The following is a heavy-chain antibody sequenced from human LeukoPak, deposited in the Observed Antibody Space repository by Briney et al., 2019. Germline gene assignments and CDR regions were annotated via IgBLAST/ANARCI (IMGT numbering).Heavy chain of an antibody. CDR1: GFTVSSNY. Sequence: GGSLRLSCAASGFTVSSNYMSWVRQAPGKGLEWVSVIYSGGSTYYADSVKGRFTISRDSSKNTLYLQMNSLRAEDTAVYYCARAYSRSANWFDPWGQGTLVTVSS. J-gene: IGHJ5*02. V-gene: IGHV3-53*01. CDR3: ARAYSRSANWFDP. CDR2: IYSGGST. D-gene: IGHD6-6*01.